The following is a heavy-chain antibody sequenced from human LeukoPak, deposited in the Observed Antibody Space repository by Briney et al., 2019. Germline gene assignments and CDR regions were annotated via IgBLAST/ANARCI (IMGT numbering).Heavy chain of an antibody. J-gene: IGHJ4*02. CDR3: AKPIGIVGAFDY. V-gene: IGHV3-30*18. D-gene: IGHD1-26*01. CDR1: GFTFSSYG. Sequence: GGSLRLSCAASGFTFSSYGMHWVRQAPGKGLEWVAVISYDGSNKYYADSVKGRFTISRDNSKNTLYLQMNSLRAEDTAVYYCAKPIGIVGAFDYWGQGTLVTVSS. CDR2: ISYDGSNK.